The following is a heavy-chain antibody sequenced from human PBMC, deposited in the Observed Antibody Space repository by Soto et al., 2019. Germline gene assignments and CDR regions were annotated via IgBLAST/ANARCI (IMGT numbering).Heavy chain of an antibody. V-gene: IGHV1-18*04. CDR3: ARDRCTTDRCYTHHFDV. CDR1: GYTFTSYG. J-gene: IGHJ6*02. CDR2: ISVYTGNT. Sequence: QVQLVQSGGEVTKPGASVKVSCKSSGYTFTSYGVSWVRQAPGQGLEWLGWISVYTGNTKQAQKFKDRVTLTTEASTSTAYMELRSLRSDDTAVYYCARDRCTTDRCYTHHFDVRGQGTTVTVSS. D-gene: IGHD2-8*01.